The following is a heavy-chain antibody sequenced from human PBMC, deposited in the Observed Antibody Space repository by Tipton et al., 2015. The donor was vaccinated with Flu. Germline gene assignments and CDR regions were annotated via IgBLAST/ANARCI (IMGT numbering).Heavy chain of an antibody. Sequence: TLSLTCIVSGESITSTSYYWGWIRQPPGKGLEWIGSFYYTGDTSYKPSLKSRATISVDMSKKQFSLNLRSVTATDTAVYYCARLHIFYFYMDVWGKGTTVTVSS. CDR2: FYYTGDT. CDR1: GESITSTSYY. D-gene: IGHD3-3*02. J-gene: IGHJ6*03. CDR3: ARLHIFYFYMDV. V-gene: IGHV4-39*01.